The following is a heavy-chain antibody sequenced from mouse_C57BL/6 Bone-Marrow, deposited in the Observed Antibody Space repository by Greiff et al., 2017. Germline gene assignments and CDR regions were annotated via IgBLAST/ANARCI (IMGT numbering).Heavy chain of an antibody. CDR3: ATYDYEGYWYFDV. CDR1: GYAFSSYW. D-gene: IGHD2-4*01. CDR2: IYPGDGDT. J-gene: IGHJ1*03. V-gene: IGHV1-80*01. Sequence: QVQLKESGAELVKPGASVKISCKASGYAFSSYWMNWVKQRPGKGLEWIGQIYPGDGDTNYTGKFKGMATLTADKSSSTAYMQLSSLTSEDSAVYFCATYDYEGYWYFDVWGTGTTVTVSS.